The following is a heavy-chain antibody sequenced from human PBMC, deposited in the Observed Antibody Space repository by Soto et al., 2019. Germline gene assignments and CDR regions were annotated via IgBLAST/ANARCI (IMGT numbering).Heavy chain of an antibody. Sequence: GCLRPSCAASVFTFRRFTMNWVRQAPGKGLVWLSRFGGDENYTDYADSVRGRFTISRDIAKNTIYLQMNSLRAEDTAVYYCGKGKELGVVRYGLDAWGQGTTVTVSS. CDR1: VFTFRRFT. CDR3: GKGKELGVVRYGLDA. V-gene: IGHV3-74*01. CDR2: FGGDENYT. J-gene: IGHJ6*02. D-gene: IGHD3-3*01.